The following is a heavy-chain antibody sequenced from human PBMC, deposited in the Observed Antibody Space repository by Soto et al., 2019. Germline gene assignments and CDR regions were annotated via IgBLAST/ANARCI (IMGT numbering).Heavy chain of an antibody. V-gene: IGHV3-30*18. CDR1: GFTFSSYG. J-gene: IGHJ6*02. Sequence: GGSLRLSCAASGFTFSSYGMHWVRQAPGKGLEWVAVISYDGSNKYYADSVKGRFTISRDNSKNTLYLQMNSLRAEDTAVYYCAKDLAIYDSSGPYYYYGMDAWGQGTTVTVSS. CDR2: ISYDGSNK. D-gene: IGHD3-22*01. CDR3: AKDLAIYDSSGPYYYYGMDA.